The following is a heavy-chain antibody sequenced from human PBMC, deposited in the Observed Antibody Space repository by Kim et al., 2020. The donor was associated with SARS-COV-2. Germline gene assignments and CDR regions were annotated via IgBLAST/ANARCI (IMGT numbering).Heavy chain of an antibody. V-gene: IGHV3-30-3*01. CDR3: ARSDGYSYFDY. D-gene: IGHD2-15*01. CDR1: GFTFSGYA. Sequence: GGSLRLSCAASGFTFSGYAMHWVRQAPGKGLEWVAVISYDGSNKYYADSVKGRFTISRDNSKNTLYLQMNSLRAEDTAVYYCARSDGYSYFDYWGQGTLVTVSS. J-gene: IGHJ4*02. CDR2: ISYDGSNK.